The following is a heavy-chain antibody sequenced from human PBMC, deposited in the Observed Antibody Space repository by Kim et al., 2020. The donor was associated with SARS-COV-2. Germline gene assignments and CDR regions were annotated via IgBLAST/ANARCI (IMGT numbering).Heavy chain of an antibody. V-gene: IGHV4-31*03. CDR3: ARGVARPVDSDACDI. J-gene: IGHJ3*02. D-gene: IGHD3-9*01. CDR1: GDSVSSANYF. CDR2: ISHRGTP. Sequence: SETLSLTCTVSGDSVSSANYFWSWIRQQPGKGLEWIAYISHRGTPYYNPSLNSRLTISLDTSANTFSLRLTSVTAADTGVYYCARGVARPVDSDACDIWGQGTMVTVSS.